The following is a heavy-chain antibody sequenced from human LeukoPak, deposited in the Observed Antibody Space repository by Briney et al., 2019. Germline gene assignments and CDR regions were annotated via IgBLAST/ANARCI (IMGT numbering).Heavy chain of an antibody. D-gene: IGHD1-14*01. Sequence: ASVKVFCNASGRTFSSYAISWVRQAPGQGLEWMGWISAYNGNTNCAQKLQGRVTMTTDTSTSTAYKELRSLRSDDTAVYYCARDFPRSPGITGTTRTRTSDAFDIWGQGTMVTVSS. V-gene: IGHV1-18*01. CDR1: GRTFSSYA. CDR2: ISAYNGNT. J-gene: IGHJ3*02. CDR3: ARDFPRSPGITGTTRTRTSDAFDI.